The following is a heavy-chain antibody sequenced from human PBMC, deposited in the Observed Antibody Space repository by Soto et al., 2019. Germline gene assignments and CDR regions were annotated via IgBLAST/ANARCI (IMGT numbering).Heavy chain of an antibody. J-gene: IGHJ3*02. V-gene: IGHV4-31*03. CDR3: ASRDCSGGSCYVFAFDI. CDR1: GGSISSGGYY. D-gene: IGHD2-15*01. Sequence: SETLSLTCTVSGGSISSGGYYWSWIRQHPGKGLEWIGYIYYSGSTYYNPSLKSRVTISVDTSKNQFSLKLSSVTAADTAVYYCASRDCSGGSCYVFAFDIWGQGTMVTVSS. CDR2: IYYSGST.